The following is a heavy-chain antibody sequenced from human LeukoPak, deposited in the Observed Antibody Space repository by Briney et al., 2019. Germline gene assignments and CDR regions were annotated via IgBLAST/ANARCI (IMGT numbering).Heavy chain of an antibody. CDR1: GFTFSIYA. CDR2: FSGSGGST. Sequence: GGSLRLSCAASGFTFSIYAMSWVRQAPGKGLEWVSAFSGSGGSTYYADSVKGRFTISRDNSKNTLYLQMNSLRADDTAVYCFSKQSYGSRAYSLGHDYWGQGTLVTVSS. V-gene: IGHV3-23*01. CDR3: SKQSYGSRAYSLGHDY. D-gene: IGHD3-22*01. J-gene: IGHJ4*02.